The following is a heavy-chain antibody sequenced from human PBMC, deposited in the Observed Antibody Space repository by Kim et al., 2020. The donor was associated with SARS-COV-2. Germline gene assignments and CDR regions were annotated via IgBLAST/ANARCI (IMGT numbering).Heavy chain of an antibody. J-gene: IGHJ5*02. CDR3: ARDSISSSFAYNWFDP. CDR2: IYTSGST. D-gene: IGHD6-6*01. V-gene: IGHV4-4*07. Sequence: SETLSLTCTVSGGSISSYYWSWIRQPAGKGLEWIGRIYTSGSTNYNPSLKSRVTMSVDTSKNQFSLKLSSVTAADTAVYYCARDSISSSFAYNWFDPWGQGTLVTVSS. CDR1: GGSISSYY.